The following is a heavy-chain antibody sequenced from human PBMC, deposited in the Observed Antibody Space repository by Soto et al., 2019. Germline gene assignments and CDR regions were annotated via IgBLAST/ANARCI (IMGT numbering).Heavy chain of an antibody. CDR2: INHSGST. J-gene: IGHJ6*02. D-gene: IGHD3-10*01. CDR1: GGSFSGYY. CDR3: AGRFGELPYYYYGMDV. V-gene: IGHV4-34*01. Sequence: QVQLQQWGAGLLKPSETLSLTCAVYGGSFSGYYWSWIRQPPGKGLEWIGEINHSGSTNYNPSLKSRVTISVDTSKNQFSLKLSSVTAADTAVYYCAGRFGELPYYYYGMDVWGQGTTVTVSS.